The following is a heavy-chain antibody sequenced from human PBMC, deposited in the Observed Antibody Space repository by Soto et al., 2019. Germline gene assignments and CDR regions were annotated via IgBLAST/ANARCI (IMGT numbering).Heavy chain of an antibody. CDR1: GGSISSYY. CDR3: ARDKITGLFDY. Sequence: SETLSLTCPVSGGSISSYYWSWIRQPPGKGLEWIGYIYYSGSTNYNPSLKSRVTISVDTSKNQFSLKLTSVTAADTAVYYCARDKITGLFDYWGQGTLVTVS. V-gene: IGHV4-59*12. D-gene: IGHD2-8*02. J-gene: IGHJ4*02. CDR2: IYYSGST.